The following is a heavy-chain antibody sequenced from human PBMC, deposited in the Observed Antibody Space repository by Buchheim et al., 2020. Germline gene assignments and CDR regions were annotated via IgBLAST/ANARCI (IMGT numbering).Heavy chain of an antibody. CDR1: GFSFSDAW. CDR3: TTEIFEQQMANYFYHGMDV. V-gene: IGHV3-15*07. D-gene: IGHD6-13*01. CDR2: IKSKADGVTT. J-gene: IGHJ6*02. Sequence: EVQLVESGGGSVKPGGSLRLSCAASGFSFSDAWLNWVRQAPGKGLEWVGRIKSKADGVTTDYVAPVKGRFSISRDDSNNTVYLQMNSLKSEDTGRYYCTTEIFEQQMANYFYHGMDVWGQGT.